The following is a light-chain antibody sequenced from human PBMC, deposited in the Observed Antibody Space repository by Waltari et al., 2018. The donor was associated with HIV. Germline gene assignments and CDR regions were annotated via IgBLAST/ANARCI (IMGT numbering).Light chain of an antibody. V-gene: IGKV2-28*01. J-gene: IGKJ1*01. Sequence: DIVMTQSPLSLPVTPGEPASISCRSSQSLLHSNGYNYLDWYLQKPGQSPQLLIYLGSNRASGVPDRFSGSGSGTDFTLKISRVEAEDVGVYYCMQALQTQWTFGQGTKVEIK. CDR1: QSLLHSNGYNY. CDR2: LGS. CDR3: MQALQTQWT.